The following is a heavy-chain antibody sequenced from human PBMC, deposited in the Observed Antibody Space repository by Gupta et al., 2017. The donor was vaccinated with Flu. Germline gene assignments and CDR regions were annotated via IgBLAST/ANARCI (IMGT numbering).Heavy chain of an antibody. CDR3: AKEGETTLDY. CDR1: GFDFSNCA. V-gene: IGHV3-23*01. Sequence: EVQLLESGGGLVQPGGSLAPACAAAGFDFSNCAMTWVRQAPGKGLECVSVISGSGDTTYHADAVRGRFTMSRDNSKNTFYLQMNSLRAEDTAVYYCAKEGETTLDYWGQGTLVNVSS. J-gene: IGHJ4*02. D-gene: IGHD1-1*01. CDR2: ISGSGDTT.